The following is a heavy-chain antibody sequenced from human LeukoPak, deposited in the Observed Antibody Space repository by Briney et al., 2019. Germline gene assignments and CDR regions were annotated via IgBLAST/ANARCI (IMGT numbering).Heavy chain of an antibody. Sequence: SETLSLTCIVSGGSISSSSYYWGWIRQPPGKGLEWIGSIYYSGSTYYNPSLKSRVTISVDTSKNQFSLKLSSVTAADTAVYYCARLFSPGNYDYWGQGTLVTVSS. D-gene: IGHD3-10*02. CDR3: ARLFSPGNYDY. J-gene: IGHJ4*02. CDR2: IYYSGST. V-gene: IGHV4-39*01. CDR1: GGSISSSSYY.